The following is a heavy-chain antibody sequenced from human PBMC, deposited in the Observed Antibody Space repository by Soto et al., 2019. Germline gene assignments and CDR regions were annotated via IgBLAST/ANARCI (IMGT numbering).Heavy chain of an antibody. CDR1: GFTFSSYA. V-gene: IGHV3-23*01. Sequence: GGSLRLSCAASGFTFSSYAMSWVRQAPGKGLEWVSAISGSGGSTYYADSVKGRFTISRDNSKNTLYLQMNSLRAEDTAVYYCATISYRIVVVVATGGYWGQGTLVTVSS. CDR2: ISGSGGST. D-gene: IGHD2-15*01. J-gene: IGHJ4*02. CDR3: ATISYRIVVVVATGGY.